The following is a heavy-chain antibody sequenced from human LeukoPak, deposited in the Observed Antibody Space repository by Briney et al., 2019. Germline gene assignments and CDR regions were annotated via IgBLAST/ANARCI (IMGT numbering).Heavy chain of an antibody. CDR2: INPNSGGT. D-gene: IGHD2-2*01. J-gene: IGHJ6*03. CDR3: ARDGDYLLLSARYYMDV. Sequence: ASVKVSCKTSGYTFTGYYMHWVRQAPGQGLEWMGWINPNSGGTNYAQKFQGRVTMTRDTSISTAYMELTSLRYDDTAVYYCARDGDYLLLSARYYMDVWGKGTTLTISS. V-gene: IGHV1-2*02. CDR1: GYTFTGYY.